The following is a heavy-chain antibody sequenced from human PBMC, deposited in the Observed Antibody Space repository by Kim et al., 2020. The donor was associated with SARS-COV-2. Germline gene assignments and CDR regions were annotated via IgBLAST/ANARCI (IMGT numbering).Heavy chain of an antibody. D-gene: IGHD3-10*01. CDR3: ARARYYYAPSWFDP. Sequence: SETLSLTCAVYGGSFSGYYWSWIRQPQGKGLEWIGEINHSGSTNYNPSLKSRVTISVDTSKNQFSLKLSSVTAADTAVYYCARARYYYAPSWFDPWGQGTLVTVSS. J-gene: IGHJ5*02. CDR1: GGSFSGYY. V-gene: IGHV4-34*01. CDR2: INHSGST.